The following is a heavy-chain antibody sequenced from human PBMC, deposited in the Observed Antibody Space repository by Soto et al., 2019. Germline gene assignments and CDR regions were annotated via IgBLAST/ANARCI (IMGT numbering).Heavy chain of an antibody. D-gene: IGHD3-10*01. V-gene: IGHV3-30*18. CDR3: AKDPSEFAGSGSYYNSDYYYGMDV. J-gene: IGHJ6*02. CDR2: ISYDGSNK. CDR1: GFTFSSYG. Sequence: QVQLVESGGGVVQPGRSLRLSCAASGFTFSSYGMHWVRQAPGKGLEWVAVISYDGSNKYYADSVKGRFTISRDNSKNTLYLQMNRLRAEDTAVYYCAKDPSEFAGSGSYYNSDYYYGMDVWGQGTTVTVSS.